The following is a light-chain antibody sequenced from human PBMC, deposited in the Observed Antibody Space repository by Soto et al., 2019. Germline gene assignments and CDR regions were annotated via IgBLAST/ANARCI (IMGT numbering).Light chain of an antibody. V-gene: IGLV2-14*01. J-gene: IGLJ2*01. CDR3: SSYTSSSTVV. Sequence: QSALTQAASVSGSPGQSITISCTGTSSDVGGYKYVSWYQQHPGKAPKLMIYDVSNRPPGVSNRFSGSKSGHTASLTISGIMAEDAAHYYGSSYTSSSTVVFGGGTKLTVL. CDR2: DVS. CDR1: SSDVGGYKY.